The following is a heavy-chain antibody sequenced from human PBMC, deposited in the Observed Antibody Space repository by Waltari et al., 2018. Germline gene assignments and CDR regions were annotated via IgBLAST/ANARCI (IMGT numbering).Heavy chain of an antibody. V-gene: IGHV3-7*03. CDR1: GFSISGYW. CDR2: IKQDESEK. J-gene: IGHJ5*02. CDR3: ARGRITIGP. D-gene: IGHD3-10*01. Sequence: EVQLVVSGGVLVQPGGSLRRPGAASGFSISGYWMSWVRQAPGKGLEWVANIKQDESEKNYVDSVKGRLTISRDNAKNSLYLQMSSLRAEDTAVYYCARGRITIGPWGQGTLVTVSS.